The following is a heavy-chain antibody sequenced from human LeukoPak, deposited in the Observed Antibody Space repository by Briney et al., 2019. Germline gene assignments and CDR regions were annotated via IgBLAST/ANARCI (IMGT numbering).Heavy chain of an antibody. J-gene: IGHJ4*02. D-gene: IGHD3-10*01. Sequence: SEKVPCKASGGTFSSYAISGVRQPPGQGLEWMGRIIPILGIANYAQKFQGRVPITADKSTSTAYMELSSLRYEDTAVYYCARDVTGDWGQGTLVTVSS. CDR1: GGTFSSYA. CDR3: ARDVTGD. CDR2: IIPILGIA. V-gene: IGHV1-69*04.